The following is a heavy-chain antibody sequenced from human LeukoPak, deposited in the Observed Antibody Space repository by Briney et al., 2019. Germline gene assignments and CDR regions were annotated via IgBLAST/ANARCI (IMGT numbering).Heavy chain of an antibody. J-gene: IGHJ4*02. D-gene: IGHD4-17*01. Sequence: SETLSLTCAVSGGSISSGGYSWSWIRQPPGKGLEWIGYIYHSGSTYYNPSLKGRVTIPVDRSKNQFSLKLSSVTAADTAVYYCARGNGDYSMDYWGQGTLVTVSS. CDR2: IYHSGST. CDR1: GGSISSGGYS. CDR3: ARGNGDYSMDY. V-gene: IGHV4-30-2*01.